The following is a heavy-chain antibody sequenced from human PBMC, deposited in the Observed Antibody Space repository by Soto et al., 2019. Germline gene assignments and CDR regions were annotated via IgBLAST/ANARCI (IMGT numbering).Heavy chain of an antibody. CDR3: ARGRLYGSSPFDY. CDR2: INHGGST. V-gene: IGHV4-34*01. D-gene: IGHD1-26*01. J-gene: IGHJ4*02. CDR1: GGSFSGYY. Sequence: SETLSLTCAVYGGSFSGYYWSWIRQPPGKGLEWIGEINHGGSTKYNPSLKSRVTISVDTSKNQFSLKVRSVTAADTAVYYCARGRLYGSSPFDYWGQGTLVTVSS.